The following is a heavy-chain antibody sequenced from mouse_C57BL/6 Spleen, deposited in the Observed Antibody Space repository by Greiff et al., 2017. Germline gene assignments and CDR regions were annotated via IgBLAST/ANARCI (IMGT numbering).Heavy chain of an antibody. V-gene: IGHV1-82*01. Sequence: VQLQQSGPELVKPGASVKISCKASGYAFSSSWMNWVKQRPGKGLEWIGRIYPGDGDTNYNGKFKGKATLTADKSSSTAYMQLSSLTSEDSAVYFCARYDYYGSSYWYFDGWGTGTTVTVSS. CDR2: IYPGDGDT. CDR1: GYAFSSSW. CDR3: ARYDYYGSSYWYFDG. D-gene: IGHD1-1*01. J-gene: IGHJ1*03.